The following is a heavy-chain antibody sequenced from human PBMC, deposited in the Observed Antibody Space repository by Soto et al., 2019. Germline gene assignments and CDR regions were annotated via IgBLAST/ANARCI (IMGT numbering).Heavy chain of an antibody. D-gene: IGHD2-21*01. CDR1: GYTFTSYD. CDR3: ARGRPSIPSRTNWFDP. Sequence: ASVKVSCKASGYTFTSYDINWVRQATGQGLEWMGWMNPNSGNTGYAQKFQGRVTMTRNTSISTAYMELSSLRSEDTAVYYCARGRPSIPSRTNWFDPWGQGTLVTVSS. CDR2: MNPNSGNT. V-gene: IGHV1-8*01. J-gene: IGHJ5*02.